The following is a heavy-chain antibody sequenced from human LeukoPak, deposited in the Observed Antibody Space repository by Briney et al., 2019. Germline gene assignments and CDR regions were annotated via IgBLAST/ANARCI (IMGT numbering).Heavy chain of an antibody. D-gene: IGHD2-21*02. V-gene: IGHV4-31*03. CDR2: IYYSGST. Sequence: SETLSLTCTVSGGSISSGGYYWSWIRQHPGKGLEWIGYIYYSGSTYYNPSLKSRVTISVDTSKNQFSLKLSSVTAADTAVYYCASNEIAYCGGDCIVFDYWGQGTPVTVSS. CDR3: ASNEIAYCGGDCIVFDY. CDR1: GGSISSGGYY. J-gene: IGHJ4*02.